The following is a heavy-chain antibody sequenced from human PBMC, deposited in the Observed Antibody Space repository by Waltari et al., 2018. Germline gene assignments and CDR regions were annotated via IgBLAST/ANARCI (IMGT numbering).Heavy chain of an antibody. CDR2: ISGSGGST. V-gene: IGHV3-23*01. J-gene: IGHJ5*02. CDR3: AKVGGSGSYFDTGWFDP. CDR1: GFTFSSYA. D-gene: IGHD3-10*01. Sequence: EVQLLESGGGLVQPGGSLRLSCAASGFTFSSYAMSWVRQAPGKGLEWVSAISGSGGSTYYADSVKGRFTISRDNSKNTLYLQMNSLRAEDTAVYYCAKVGGSGSYFDTGWFDPWGQGTLVTVSS.